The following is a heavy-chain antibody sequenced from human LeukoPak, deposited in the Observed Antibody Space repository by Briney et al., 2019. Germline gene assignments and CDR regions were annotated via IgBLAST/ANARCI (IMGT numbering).Heavy chain of an antibody. J-gene: IGHJ5*02. CDR1: GYSFTSYW. CDR2: IYPGDSDT. CDR3: ARQILYSSSWYYWFDP. V-gene: IGHV5-51*01. D-gene: IGHD6-13*01. Sequence: GESLKISCKGSGYSFTSYWIGWVRQMPGKGLEWMGIIYPGDSDTRYSPSFQGQDTISADKSISTAYLQWSSLKASDTAMYYCARQILYSSSWYYWFDPWGQGTLVTVSS.